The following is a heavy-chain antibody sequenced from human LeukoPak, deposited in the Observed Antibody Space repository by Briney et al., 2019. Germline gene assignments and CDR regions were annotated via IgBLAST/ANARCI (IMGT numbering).Heavy chain of an antibody. CDR2: ISGSGGST. CDR1: GFTFSSYA. Sequence: GGSLRLSCAASGFTFSSYAMSWVRQAPGKGLEWVSAISGSGGSTYYADSVKGRFTISRDNSKNTLYLQMYSLRAEDTAVYYCAKDIVVVPAAGDYFDYWGQGTLVTVSS. J-gene: IGHJ4*02. D-gene: IGHD2-2*01. CDR3: AKDIVVVPAAGDYFDY. V-gene: IGHV3-23*01.